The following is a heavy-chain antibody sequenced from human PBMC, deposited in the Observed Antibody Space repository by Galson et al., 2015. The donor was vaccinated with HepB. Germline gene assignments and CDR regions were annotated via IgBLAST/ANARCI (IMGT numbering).Heavy chain of an antibody. D-gene: IGHD3-10*01. J-gene: IGHJ4*02. CDR2: ISGSGGST. Sequence: SLRLSCAASGFTFSSFAMSWVRQAPGKGLEWVSAISGSGGSTYYADSVKGRFTISRDNSKNTLYLQMNSLRAEDTAVYYCAKANQPITMARGGAYFDYWGQGTLVTVSS. V-gene: IGHV3-23*01. CDR1: GFTFSSFA. CDR3: AKANQPITMARGGAYFDY.